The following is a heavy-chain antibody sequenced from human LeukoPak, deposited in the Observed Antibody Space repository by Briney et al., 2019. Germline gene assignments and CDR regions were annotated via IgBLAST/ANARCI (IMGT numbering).Heavy chain of an antibody. CDR1: GYTFTGYY. CDR3: ARGSYYDSSGYADFDY. Sequence: ASVKVSCKASGYTFTGYYMHWVRQAPGQGLEWMGWINPNSGGTNYAQKLQGRVTMTTDTSTSTAYMELRSLRSDDTAVYYCARGSYYDSSGYADFDYWGQGTLVTVSS. J-gene: IGHJ4*02. CDR2: INPNSGGT. V-gene: IGHV1-2*02. D-gene: IGHD3-22*01.